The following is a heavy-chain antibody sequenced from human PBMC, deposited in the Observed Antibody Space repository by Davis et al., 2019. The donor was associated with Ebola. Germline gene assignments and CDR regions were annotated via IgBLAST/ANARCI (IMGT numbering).Heavy chain of an antibody. J-gene: IGHJ4*02. CDR2: ISYGGNI. D-gene: IGHD2-8*02. V-gene: IGHV4-39*01. CDR3: ARRTCTGGTCYTFDN. Sequence: PSETLSPTCNVSGGSISSTIHYWGWIRPSPGRGLEWIGSISYGGNIYHNPSLKSRVTLSVDTSKTLWSLRMSSVTAADTAIYFCARRTCTGGTCYTFDNWGQGTLVTVSS. CDR1: GGSISSTIHY.